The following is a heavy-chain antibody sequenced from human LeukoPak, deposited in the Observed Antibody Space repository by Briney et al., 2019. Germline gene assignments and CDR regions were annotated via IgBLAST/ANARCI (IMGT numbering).Heavy chain of an antibody. CDR3: VRRERGAFDI. Sequence: GGSLRLSCAASGFTFSGYAMYWVRQAPGRGLEYVSAISSNGATSYYADSVKGRFTISRGRNTLSLQMGSLRADDMALYYCVRRERGAFDIWGQGTMVTVSS. V-gene: IGHV3-64*02. CDR2: ISSNGATS. CDR1: GFTFSGYA. J-gene: IGHJ3*02.